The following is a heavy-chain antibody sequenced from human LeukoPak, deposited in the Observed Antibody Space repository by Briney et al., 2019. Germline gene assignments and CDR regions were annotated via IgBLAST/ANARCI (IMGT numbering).Heavy chain of an antibody. Sequence: SVKVSCKASGGTFSSYAISWVRQAPGQGLEWMGRIVPIFGTANYAQKFQGRVTITTDESTSTAYMELSSLRSEDTAVYYCARGRYYDSSVYFDYWGQGTLVTVSS. J-gene: IGHJ4*02. CDR2: IVPIFGTA. V-gene: IGHV1-69*05. CDR3: ARGRYYDSSVYFDY. CDR1: GGTFSSYA. D-gene: IGHD3-22*01.